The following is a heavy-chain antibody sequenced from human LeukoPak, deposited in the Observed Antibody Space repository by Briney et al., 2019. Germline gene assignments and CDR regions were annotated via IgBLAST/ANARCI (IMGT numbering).Heavy chain of an antibody. CDR1: GFTFSNHA. CDR2: IGTAGDT. D-gene: IGHD1-26*01. CDR3: VRQQTPHGNFDY. V-gene: IGHV3-13*01. J-gene: IGHJ4*02. Sequence: GGSLRLSCATSGFTFSNHATHWVRHATGKGLEWVSAIGTAGDTFYPGSVKGRFTISRENAKNSLSLQMNSLRAEDTAVYYCVRQQTPHGNFDYWGQGTLVTVSS.